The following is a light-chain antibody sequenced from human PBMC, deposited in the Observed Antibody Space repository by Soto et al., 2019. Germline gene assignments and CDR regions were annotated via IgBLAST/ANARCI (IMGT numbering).Light chain of an antibody. J-gene: IGLJ2*01. CDR1: SSDVGGYNY. CDR3: CSYTSRSTPGGLV. V-gene: IGLV2-14*01. Sequence: QSALTQPASVSGSPGQSITISCTGTSSDVGGYNYVSWYQQHPGKATKLMIYDVSNRPSGVSNRFSGSKSGNTASLTISSLQAEDEDDYYYCSYTSRSTPGGLVFGGGTKLTVL. CDR2: DVS.